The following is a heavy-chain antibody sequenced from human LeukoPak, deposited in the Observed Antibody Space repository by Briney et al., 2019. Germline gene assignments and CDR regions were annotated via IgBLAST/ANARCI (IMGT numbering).Heavy chain of an antibody. D-gene: IGHD2-2*01. CDR2: ISSDGSSA. Sequence: GGSLRLSCAASRFTFGSYNMHWIRQAPGKGLVWVSRISSDGSSATYADSAKGRFTVSRDNAKNTLYLQIDSLRDDDTAVYYCTRGDCSSISCPQDWFDPWGQGTLVTVSS. J-gene: IGHJ5*02. CDR1: RFTFGSYN. CDR3: TRGDCSSISCPQDWFDP. V-gene: IGHV3-74*01.